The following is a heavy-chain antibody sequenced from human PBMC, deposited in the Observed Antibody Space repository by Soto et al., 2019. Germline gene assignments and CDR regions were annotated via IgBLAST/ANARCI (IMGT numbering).Heavy chain of an antibody. D-gene: IGHD2-2*02. CDR1: GYTFTSYT. CDR3: ARGRYLPLPDC. V-gene: IGHV1-3*01. Sequence: ASVKVSCKASGYTFTSYTIHCVRQAPGQRLEWMGWINAGNGDTKSSQNFQGRVTITRDTSANTAYMELSGLTSEDTAVYYCARGRYLPLPDCWGPGTLVTVSS. CDR2: INAGNGDT. J-gene: IGHJ4*02.